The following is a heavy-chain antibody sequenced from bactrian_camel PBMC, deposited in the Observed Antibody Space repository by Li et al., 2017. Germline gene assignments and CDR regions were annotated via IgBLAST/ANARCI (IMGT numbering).Heavy chain of an antibody. CDR1: GAARSSHC. Sequence: VQLVESGGGSVQAGGSLRLSCSMSGAARSSHCVAWFRQYAGKERGGVAAIDSGGSTTYADYVKGRFTISTDHAKNTLYLQMNNLKPEDTAMYYCAACSNPFFGQGTQVTVS. D-gene: IGHD3*01. CDR2: IDSGGST. V-gene: IGHV3S26*01. J-gene: IGHJ4*01.